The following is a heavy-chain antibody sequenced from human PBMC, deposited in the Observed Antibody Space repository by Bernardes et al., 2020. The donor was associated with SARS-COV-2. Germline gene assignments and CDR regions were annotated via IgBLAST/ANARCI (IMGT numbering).Heavy chain of an antibody. Sequence: GESLKISCEASGYSFTSHWIAWVRQMPGKGLEWIGTIYPGDSDTRYSPSFEGQVTISADKSISTAYLQWSSLKASDTAIYYCARPEIYSGNENWGQGTLVTVSS. D-gene: IGHD5-12*01. CDR1: GYSFTSHW. CDR2: IYPGDSDT. CDR3: ARPEIYSGNEN. J-gene: IGHJ4*02. V-gene: IGHV5-51*01.